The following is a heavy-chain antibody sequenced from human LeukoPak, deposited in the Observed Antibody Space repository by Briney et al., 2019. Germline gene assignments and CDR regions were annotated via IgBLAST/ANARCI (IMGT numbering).Heavy chain of an antibody. J-gene: IGHJ4*02. CDR3: VRMLAATGSVFDY. Sequence: GESLKISCKAAAYFFTNNCIGCVRQMPGKGLEWMGIIYPGDSDTRYSPSFQGQVSISADKSISTAYVQWSSLQASDTAMYYCVRMLAATGSVFDYWGQGTLVTVSS. V-gene: IGHV5-51*01. D-gene: IGHD6-13*01. CDR1: AYFFTNNC. CDR2: IYPGDSDT.